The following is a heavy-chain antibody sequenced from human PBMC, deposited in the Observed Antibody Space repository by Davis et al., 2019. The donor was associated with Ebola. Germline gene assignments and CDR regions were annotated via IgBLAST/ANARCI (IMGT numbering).Heavy chain of an antibody. D-gene: IGHD2-15*01. CDR2: ISWDGGST. V-gene: IGHV3-43*02. CDR3: AKDIVGGSGGDD. Sequence: GESLKISCAASGFTFSSYAMSWVRQAPGKGLEWVSLISWDGGSTYYADSVKGRFTISRDNSKNSLYLQMNSLRTEDTALYYCAKDIVGGSGGDDWGQGTLVTVSS. J-gene: IGHJ4*02. CDR1: GFTFSSYA.